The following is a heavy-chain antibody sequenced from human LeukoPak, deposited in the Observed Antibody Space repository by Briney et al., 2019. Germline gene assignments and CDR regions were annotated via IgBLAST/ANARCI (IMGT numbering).Heavy chain of an antibody. D-gene: IGHD2-21*02. V-gene: IGHV5-51*01. CDR3: ARVTAVEPSDYFHYAMDV. Sequence: GESLKISCKGSGYRFLDHWIGWVRQVPGEGLEWMGLIHPGNSDTTYSPSFQGQVTISADKSISTAFLQWGSLKASDTAMYYCARVTAVEPSDYFHYAMDVWGQGTTVTVSS. CDR1: GYRFLDHW. CDR2: IHPGNSDT. J-gene: IGHJ6*02.